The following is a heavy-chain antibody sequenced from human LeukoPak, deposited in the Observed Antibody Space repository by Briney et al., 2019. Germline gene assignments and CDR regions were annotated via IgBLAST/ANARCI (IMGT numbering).Heavy chain of an antibody. CDR1: GFPFSEYS. CDR2: IGIDSGNT. Sequence: GGSLRLSCAASGFPFSEYSMNWVRQAPGKGLEWISYIGIDSGNTKYADSVKGQFTVSGDKARNSLYLQMNSLRVEDTAVYYCARDHNYAFDNWGQGTLVTVSS. V-gene: IGHV3-11*06. D-gene: IGHD4-11*01. J-gene: IGHJ4*02. CDR3: ARDHNYAFDN.